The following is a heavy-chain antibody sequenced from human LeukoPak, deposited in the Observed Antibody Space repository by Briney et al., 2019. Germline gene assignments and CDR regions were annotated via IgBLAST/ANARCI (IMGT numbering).Heavy chain of an antibody. J-gene: IGHJ4*02. CDR2: IWYGGSKK. Sequence: RPGGSLRLSCAASGFTLSRNGMHWVRQAPGKGLEWVGDIWYGGSKKYYPDSVKGRFTIARDISKNTVYLQMDSLRAEDTAVYYCARDHSGWYVDYWGQGTLVTVSS. V-gene: IGHV3-33*01. CDR3: ARDHSGWYVDY. D-gene: IGHD6-19*01. CDR1: GFTLSRNG.